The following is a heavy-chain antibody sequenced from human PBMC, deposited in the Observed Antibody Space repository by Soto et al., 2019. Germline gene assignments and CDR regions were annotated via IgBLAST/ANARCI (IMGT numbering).Heavy chain of an antibody. CDR2: INSDGGST. CDR1: GFTFSSYW. CDR3: VRSGEQMLVRFSHDY. J-gene: IGHJ4*02. Sequence: GGSLRLSCAASGFTFSSYWMHWVRQAPGKGLECVSRINSDGGSTNYADSVKGRFTISRDDSRNTLYLQMSSLRAEDTAVYYCVRSGEQMLVRFSHDYWGQGTQVTVSS. V-gene: IGHV3-74*01. D-gene: IGHD5-12*01.